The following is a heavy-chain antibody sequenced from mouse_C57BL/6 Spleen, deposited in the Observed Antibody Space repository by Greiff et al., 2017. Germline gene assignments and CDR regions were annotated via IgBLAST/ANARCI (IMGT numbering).Heavy chain of an antibody. CDR1: GFTFSSYA. D-gene: IGHD2-4*01. CDR3: TSYDYTGAY. J-gene: IGHJ3*01. Sequence: EVKLVESGEGLVKPGGSLKLSCAASGFTFSSYAMSWVRQTPEKRLEWVASISNGGDYIYYADTVKGRFTISRDNARNTLYLQMSSLKSEDTAMYYCTSYDYTGAYWGQGTLVTVSA. V-gene: IGHV5-9-1*02. CDR2: ISNGGDYI.